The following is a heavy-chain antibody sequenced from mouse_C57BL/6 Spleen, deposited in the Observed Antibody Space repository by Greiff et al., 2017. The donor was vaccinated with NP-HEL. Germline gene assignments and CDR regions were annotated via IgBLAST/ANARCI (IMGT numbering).Heavy chain of an antibody. Sequence: VQLQQSGAELARPGASVKLSCKASGYTFTSYGISWVKQRTGQGLEWIGEIYPRSGNTYYNEKFKGKATLTADKSSSTAYMELRSLTSEDSAVYVCARRAYGNWDYYAMDYWGQGTSVTVSS. J-gene: IGHJ4*01. CDR3: ARRAYGNWDYYAMDY. V-gene: IGHV1-81*01. D-gene: IGHD2-1*01. CDR1: GYTFTSYG. CDR2: IYPRSGNT.